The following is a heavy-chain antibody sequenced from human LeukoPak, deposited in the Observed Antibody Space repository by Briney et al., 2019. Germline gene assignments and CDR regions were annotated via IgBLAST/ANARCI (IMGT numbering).Heavy chain of an antibody. CDR1: GGSISSSNW. D-gene: IGHD3-22*01. CDR2: IYHSGST. J-gene: IGHJ4*02. CDR3: ARGDSSGYPDY. Sequence: RPSETLSLTCTVSGGSISSSNWWSWVRQPPGKGLEWIGEIYHSGSTNYNPSVKSRLTISVDKSKNQFSLKLSSVTAADTAVYYCARGDSSGYPDYWGQGTLVTVSS. V-gene: IGHV4-4*02.